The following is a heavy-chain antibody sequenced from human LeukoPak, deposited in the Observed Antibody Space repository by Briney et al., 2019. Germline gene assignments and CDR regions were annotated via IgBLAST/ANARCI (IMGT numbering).Heavy chain of an antibody. J-gene: IGHJ4*02. CDR3: ARAAAALPSRPFDY. CDR2: ISYDGSNK. D-gene: IGHD6-6*01. Sequence: GGSLRLSCAASGFTFSSYAMHWVRQAPGKGLEWVAVISYDGSNKYYADSVKGRFTISRDNSKNTLYLQMDSLRAEDTAVYYCARAAAALPSRPFDYWGQGTLVTVSS. V-gene: IGHV3-30-3*01. CDR1: GFTFSSYA.